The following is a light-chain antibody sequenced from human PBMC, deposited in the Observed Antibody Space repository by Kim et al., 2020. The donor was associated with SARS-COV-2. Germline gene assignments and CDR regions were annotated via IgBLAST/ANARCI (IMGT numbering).Light chain of an antibody. V-gene: IGKV1-27*01. CDR2: ATS. CDR1: QGISND. Sequence: ASVGDEVTITCRASQGISNDLAWYQQKPGKAPKLLIYATSTLQSGVPSRFRGSRSGTDFTLIITTLQPEDVATYYCQKYDSAPWTFGQGTKVDIK. J-gene: IGKJ1*01. CDR3: QKYDSAPWT.